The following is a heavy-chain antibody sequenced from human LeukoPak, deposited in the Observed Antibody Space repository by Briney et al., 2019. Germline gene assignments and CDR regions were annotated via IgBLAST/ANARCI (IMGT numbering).Heavy chain of an antibody. CDR3: ARVGKLGSAYWYFDL. CDR1: GCPFTGYY. Sequence: GASVKVSCKASGCPFTGYYMHWVRQAPGQGLEWMGWINPNSGGTNYAQKFQGRVTMTRDTSISTAYMELSRLRSDDTAVYYCARVGKLGSAYWYFDLWGRGTLVTVSS. D-gene: IGHD7-27*01. V-gene: IGHV1-2*02. CDR2: INPNSGGT. J-gene: IGHJ2*01.